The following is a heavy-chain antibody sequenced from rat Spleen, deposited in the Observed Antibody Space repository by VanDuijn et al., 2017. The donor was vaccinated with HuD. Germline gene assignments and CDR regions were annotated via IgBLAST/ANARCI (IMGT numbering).Heavy chain of an antibody. J-gene: IGHJ2*01. CDR3: TRGGNYDFDY. V-gene: IGHV5-19*01. CDR1: GFSFRDYA. D-gene: IGHD1-10*01. CDR2: ISPSGGST. Sequence: EVQLVESGGGLVQPGRSLKLSCAASGFSFRDYAMAWVRQAPTKGLEWVASISPSGGSTFYRDSVKGRFTISRDNAKSTLYLQMNSLRSEDTATYYCTRGGNYDFDYWGQGVMVTVSS.